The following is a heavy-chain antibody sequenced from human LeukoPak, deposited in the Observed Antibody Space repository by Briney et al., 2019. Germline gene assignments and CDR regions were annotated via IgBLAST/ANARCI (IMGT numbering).Heavy chain of an antibody. Sequence: PSETLSLTCTVSGGSISSYYWSWIRQPPGKGLEWIGYIYYSGSTNYNPSLKSRVTISVDTSKNQFSLKLSSVTAADTAVYYCASGRPYYYDSSGYWTFDYWGQGTLVTVSS. CDR2: IYYSGST. V-gene: IGHV4-59*01. D-gene: IGHD3-22*01. CDR3: ASGRPYYYDSSGYWTFDY. J-gene: IGHJ4*02. CDR1: GGSISSYY.